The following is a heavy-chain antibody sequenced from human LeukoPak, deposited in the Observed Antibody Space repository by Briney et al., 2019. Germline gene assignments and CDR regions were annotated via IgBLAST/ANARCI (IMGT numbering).Heavy chain of an antibody. CDR1: GYTFTGYY. Sequence: ASVKVSCKASGYTFTGYYMHWVRQAPGQGLEWMGWINPNSGGTNYPQKFQGRVTMTRDTSIRTAYMELSRLRSDDTAVYYCARAHQLWFGELSGGGFDYWGQGTLVTVSS. CDR3: ARAHQLWFGELSGGGFDY. V-gene: IGHV1-2*02. CDR2: INPNSGGT. J-gene: IGHJ4*02. D-gene: IGHD3-10*01.